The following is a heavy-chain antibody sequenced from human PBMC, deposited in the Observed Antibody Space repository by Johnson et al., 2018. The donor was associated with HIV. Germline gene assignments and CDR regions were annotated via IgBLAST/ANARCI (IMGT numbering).Heavy chain of an antibody. CDR2: IWQGGSHG. CDR3: AKDLFAEREDDAFDI. CDR1: AFTFSSAG. V-gene: IGHV3-33*06. Sequence: VQLVVSGGGVIQTGRRLILSYRASAFTFSSAGLHWVRRCPGMGLGCVVFIWQGGSHGYYFDSVLGRLNISRDNYKNTLYLQMNSRKAEDKAVYYCAKDLFAEREDDAFDIWGQGTMVTVSS. D-gene: IGHD3-10*02. J-gene: IGHJ3*02.